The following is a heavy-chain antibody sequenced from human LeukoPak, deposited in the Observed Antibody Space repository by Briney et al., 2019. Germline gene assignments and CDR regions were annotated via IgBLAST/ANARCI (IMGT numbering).Heavy chain of an antibody. CDR2: SSDSGGST. J-gene: IGHJ3*02. CDR1: GLTFSSYA. D-gene: IGHD6-19*01. Sequence: PGGSLRLACAASGLTFSSYAMSWVRQAPGKGLEWISSSSDSGGSTYYSDSVKGRFTISRDNSKNTLYLQLNSLRAEDTAVYYCAKDRSSGWYDAFDIWGQGTMVIVSS. V-gene: IGHV3-23*01. CDR3: AKDRSSGWYDAFDI.